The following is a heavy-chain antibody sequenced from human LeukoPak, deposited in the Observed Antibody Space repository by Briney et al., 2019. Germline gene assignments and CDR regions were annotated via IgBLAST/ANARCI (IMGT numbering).Heavy chain of an antibody. Sequence: GASVKVSCKASGGTFSSYAISWERQAPGQGLEWMGGIIPIFGTANYAQKFQGRVTITADESTSTAYTELSSLRSEDTAVYYCARDQGGYCSGGSCYSSWFDPWGQGTLVTVFS. J-gene: IGHJ5*02. CDR2: IIPIFGTA. D-gene: IGHD2-15*01. V-gene: IGHV1-69*13. CDR1: GGTFSSYA. CDR3: ARDQGGYCSGGSCYSSWFDP.